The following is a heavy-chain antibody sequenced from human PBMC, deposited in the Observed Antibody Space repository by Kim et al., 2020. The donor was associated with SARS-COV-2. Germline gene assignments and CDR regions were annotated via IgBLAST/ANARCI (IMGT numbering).Heavy chain of an antibody. CDR3: ARRDFCSTYPFDY. J-gene: IGHJ4*02. V-gene: IGHV3-30*01. D-gene: IGHD3-3*01. Sequence: YVEYVKGPFTISRANSKNTIFLQMNSRTPDDTAVYYCARRDFCSTYPFDYWGQGTLVTVSS.